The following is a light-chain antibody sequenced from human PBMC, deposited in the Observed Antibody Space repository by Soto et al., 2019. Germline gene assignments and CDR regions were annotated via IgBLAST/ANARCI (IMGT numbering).Light chain of an antibody. CDR3: QSYDSTLSGYV. CDR2: GNN. CDR1: SSNIGAHYA. Sequence: QSALTQPPSVSGAPGQRVTISCTGSSSNIGAHYAVHWFQQLPGTAPRLLIYGNNNRPSGVPDRFSGSKSGTSASLAITGLQAEDEADYYCQSYDSTLSGYVFGTGTKVTVL. J-gene: IGLJ1*01. V-gene: IGLV1-40*01.